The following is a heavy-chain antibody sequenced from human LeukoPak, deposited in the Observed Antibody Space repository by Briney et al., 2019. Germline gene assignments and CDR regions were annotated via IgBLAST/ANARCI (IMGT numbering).Heavy chain of an antibody. Sequence: KPGGSLRLSCAASGFTFSDYYMSWIRQAPGKGLEWVSYISNGGSTIYYTDSVKGRFTISRDNAKNSLYLQMNSLRAEDTAVYYCARVKGSYSVDYWGQGTLVTVSS. CDR2: ISNGGSTI. CDR3: ARVKGSYSVDY. D-gene: IGHD1-26*01. V-gene: IGHV3-11*01. CDR1: GFTFSDYY. J-gene: IGHJ4*02.